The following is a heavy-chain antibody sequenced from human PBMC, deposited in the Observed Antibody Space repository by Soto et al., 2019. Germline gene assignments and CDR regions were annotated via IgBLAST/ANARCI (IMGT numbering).Heavy chain of an antibody. CDR1: GGTFSSYT. D-gene: IGHD2-15*01. J-gene: IGHJ6*03. CDR2: IIPILGIA. Sequence: ASVKVSCKASGGTFSSYTISWVRQAPGQGLEWMGRIIPILGIANYAQKFQGRVTITADKSTSTAYMELSSLRSEDTAVYYCAREVVVVVAATRGLPVGYYYYMDVWGKGTTVTVSS. CDR3: AREVVVVVAATRGLPVGYYYYMDV. V-gene: IGHV1-69*04.